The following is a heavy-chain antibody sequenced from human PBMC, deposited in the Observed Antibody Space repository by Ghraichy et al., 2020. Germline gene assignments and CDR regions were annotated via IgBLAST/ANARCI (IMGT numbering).Heavy chain of an antibody. J-gene: IGHJ5*02. D-gene: IGHD6-19*01. CDR1: GFTFNLYG. CDR3: AKDLRPRIVAGAWFDP. CDR2: ISYDGSNE. Sequence: GESLNISCAASGFTFNLYGMHWVRQSAGKGLEWVAFISYDGSNEYFADSAKGRFTISRHNSKNTLYLQMNNLRHEDTAIYYCAKDLRPRIVAGAWFDPWGQGTLVTVSS. V-gene: IGHV3-30*18.